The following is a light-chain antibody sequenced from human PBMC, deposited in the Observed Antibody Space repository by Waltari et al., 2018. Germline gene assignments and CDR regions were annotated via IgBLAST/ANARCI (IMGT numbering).Light chain of an antibody. CDR3: NSYTGSSSWV. CDR1: SGDVGFYNY. J-gene: IGLJ3*02. Sequence: QSALTQPASLSGSPGKSITISCTGTSGDVGFYNYVSWFQQHPGKAPTPIIYDVSERPSGVSNRCSGSKSGNTASLTISGLQTEDEADYYCNSYTGSSSWVFGGGTKLTVL. CDR2: DVS. V-gene: IGLV2-14*03.